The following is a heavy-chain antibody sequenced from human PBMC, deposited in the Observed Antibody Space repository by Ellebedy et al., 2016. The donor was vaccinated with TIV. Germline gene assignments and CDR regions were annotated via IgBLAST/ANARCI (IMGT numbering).Heavy chain of an antibody. CDR3: ARDTRFIDHQHNWFDP. D-gene: IGHD2-2*01. V-gene: IGHV3-11*01. CDR1: GFTFSDYY. Sequence: GGSLRLSCAASGFTFSDYYMIRIRQAPGKGLEWVSYISSSGNSIYYADSVKGRFTISRDNAKSSLYLQMNSLRAEDTAVYYCARDTRFIDHQHNWFDPWGQGTLVTVSS. J-gene: IGHJ5*02. CDR2: ISSSGNSI.